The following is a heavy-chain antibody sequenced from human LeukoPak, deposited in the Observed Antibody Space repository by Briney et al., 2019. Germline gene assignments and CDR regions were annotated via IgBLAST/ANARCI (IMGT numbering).Heavy chain of an antibody. CDR3: ARLEASLSAHFNY. D-gene: IGHD1-1*01. Sequence: PSETLSLSCSVAGASIVSAYWTSVRQPPGKGLEWIGYLYYSGNTNYNPSLKSRIAISIDTSKNPFFLKLSSLTPADTAVYYCARLEASLSAHFNYWGRGTLVTVSS. CDR1: GASIVSAY. CDR2: LYYSGNT. V-gene: IGHV4-59*08. J-gene: IGHJ4*02.